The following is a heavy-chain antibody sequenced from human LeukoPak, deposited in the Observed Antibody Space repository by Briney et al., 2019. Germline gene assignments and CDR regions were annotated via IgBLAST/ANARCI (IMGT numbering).Heavy chain of an antibody. CDR2: ISGSGGST. J-gene: IGHJ4*02. D-gene: IGHD1-26*01. CDR3: AREGYSGSYSDS. CDR1: GFTFSSYA. Sequence: GGSLRLSCAASGFTFSSYAMSWVRQAPGKGLEWVSAISGSGGSTYYADSVKGRFTISRDNAKNSLYLQMNSLRDEDTAVYYCAREGYSGSYSDSWGQGTLVTVSS. V-gene: IGHV3-23*01.